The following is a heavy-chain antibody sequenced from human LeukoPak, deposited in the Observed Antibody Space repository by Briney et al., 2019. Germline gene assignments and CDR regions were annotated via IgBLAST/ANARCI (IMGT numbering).Heavy chain of an antibody. CDR1: GFTVSSIH. V-gene: IGHV3-53*01. D-gene: IGHD6-19*01. CDR3: VGGPGWVFDL. Sequence: PGGSLRLSCAASGFTVSSIHMVWVRQAPGKGLEWVSVTYTGGNSYYADSVKGRFTISRDNAKNSVYLQMNGLKAEDTAVYHCVGGPGWVFDLWGRGTLVTVSS. CDR2: TYTGGNS. J-gene: IGHJ2*01.